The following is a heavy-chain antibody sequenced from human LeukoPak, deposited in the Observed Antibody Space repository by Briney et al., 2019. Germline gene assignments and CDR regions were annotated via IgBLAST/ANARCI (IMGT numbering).Heavy chain of an antibody. CDR3: TWVVPAVRYYYYGMDV. CDR2: INTNTGNP. CDR1: GYTFTSYA. D-gene: IGHD2-2*01. Sequence: ASVKVSCKASGYTFTSYAMNWVRQAPGQGLEWMGWINTNTGNPTYAQGFTGRFVFSLDTSVSTAYLQISSLKAEDTAVYYCTWVVPAVRYYYYGMDVWGQGTTVTVSS. V-gene: IGHV7-4-1*02. J-gene: IGHJ6*02.